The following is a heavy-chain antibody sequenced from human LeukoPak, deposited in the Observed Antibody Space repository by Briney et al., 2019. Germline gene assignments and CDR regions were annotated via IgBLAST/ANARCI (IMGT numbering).Heavy chain of an antibody. V-gene: IGHV3-30*02. CDR1: GFTFSSYG. J-gene: IGHJ4*02. Sequence: GGSLRLSCAASGFTFSSYGLHWVRQAPGKGLEGVAFIRNDGNNKYYADSVKGRFTIYRDNSKDTLFLQMSSLRAEDTVVYYCAKDRSRNYFAYWGQGTLVTVYS. CDR2: IRNDGNNK. CDR3: AKDRSRNYFAY.